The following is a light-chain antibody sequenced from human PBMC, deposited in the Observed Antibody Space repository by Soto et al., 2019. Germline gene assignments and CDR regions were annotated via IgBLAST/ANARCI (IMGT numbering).Light chain of an antibody. J-gene: IGKJ1*01. CDR2: KAS. V-gene: IGKV1-5*03. CDR1: QSISSW. Sequence: DIQMTQSPSTLSASVADRVTITCRASQSISSWLAWYQQKPGKAPKLLIYKASSLESGVPSRFSGSGSGTEFTLTISSLQPDDFATYYCQQYNSYSTFGQGTKVEI. CDR3: QQYNSYST.